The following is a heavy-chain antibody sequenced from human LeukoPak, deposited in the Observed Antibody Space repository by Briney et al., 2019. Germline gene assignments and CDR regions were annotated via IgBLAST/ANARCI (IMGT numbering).Heavy chain of an antibody. Sequence: PSETLSLTCTVSGYSISSGYYWGWIRQPPGKGLEWIGSIYHSGSTYYNPSLKSRVTISVDTSKNQFSLKLSSVTAADTAVYYCARRITIFGARQTFFDYWGQGTLVTVSS. CDR3: ARRITIFGARQTFFDY. CDR1: GYSISSGYY. V-gene: IGHV4-38-2*02. D-gene: IGHD3-3*01. CDR2: IYHSGST. J-gene: IGHJ4*02.